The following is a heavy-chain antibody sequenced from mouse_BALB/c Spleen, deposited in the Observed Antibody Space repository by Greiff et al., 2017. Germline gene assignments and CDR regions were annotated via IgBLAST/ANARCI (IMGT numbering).Heavy chain of an antibody. V-gene: IGHV1-15*01. CDR1: GYTFTDYE. CDR3: TYYYGSRNYAMDY. D-gene: IGHD1-1*01. CDR2: IDPETGGT. J-gene: IGHJ4*01. Sequence: QVQLKQSGAELVRPGASVTLSCKASGYTFTDYEMHWVKQTPVHGLEWIGAIDPETGGTAYNQKFKGKATLTADKSSSTAYMELRSLTSEDSAVYYCTYYYGSRNYAMDYWGQGTSVTVSS.